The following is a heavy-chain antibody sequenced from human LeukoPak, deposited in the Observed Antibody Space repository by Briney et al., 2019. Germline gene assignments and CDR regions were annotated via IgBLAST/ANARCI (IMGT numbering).Heavy chain of an antibody. Sequence: ASVKVSCKASGGTFSSYAISWVRQAPGQGLEWMGRIIPILGIANYAQKFQGRVTITADKSTSTAYMELSSLRSEDTAVYYCARDKVDRCTNGVCLCMDVWGQGTTVTVSS. D-gene: IGHD2-8*01. CDR3: ARDKVDRCTNGVCLCMDV. CDR2: IIPILGIA. V-gene: IGHV1-69*04. J-gene: IGHJ6*02. CDR1: GGTFSSYA.